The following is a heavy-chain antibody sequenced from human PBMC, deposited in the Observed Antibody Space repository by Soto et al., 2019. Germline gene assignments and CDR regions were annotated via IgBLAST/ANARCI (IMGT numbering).Heavy chain of an antibody. D-gene: IGHD2-2*01. CDR1: GGSISSGGYS. CDR2: IYHSGST. J-gene: IGHJ5*02. V-gene: IGHV4-30-2*01. CDR3: ARFSLGYCSSTSCYERVNWFDP. Sequence: SETLSLTCAVSGGSISSGGYSWSWIRQPPGKGLEWIGYIYHSGSTYYNPSLKSRVTISVDRSKNQFSLKLSSVTAADTAVYYCARFSLGYCSSTSCYERVNWFDPWCQGTLVTVSS.